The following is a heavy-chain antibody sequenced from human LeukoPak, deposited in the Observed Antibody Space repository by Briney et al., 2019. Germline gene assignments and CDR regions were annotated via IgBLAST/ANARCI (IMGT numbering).Heavy chain of an antibody. CDR1: GFTVSSNY. CDR2: IYSGDST. CDR3: AREGSQGSGSYFGY. Sequence: GGSLRLSCAASGFTVSSNYMSWVRQAPGKGLEWVSVIYSGDSTYNADSVKGRFTISRDNSKNTLYLQMNSLRAEDTAVYYCAREGSQGSGSYFGYWGQGTLVTVSS. J-gene: IGHJ4*02. D-gene: IGHD3-10*01. V-gene: IGHV3-66*01.